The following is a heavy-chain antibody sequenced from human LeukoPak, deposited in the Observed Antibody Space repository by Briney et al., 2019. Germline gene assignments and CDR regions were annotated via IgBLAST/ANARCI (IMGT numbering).Heavy chain of an antibody. D-gene: IGHD4-11*01. J-gene: IGHJ4*02. Sequence: GGSLRLSCAASGFSFRTYWMQWVRQAPGKGLMWVSHINGDGSDTTYAESVKGRFTISRDNAKNTLYLQMNSLRAEDTAVYYCVRDNYGVDYWGQGTLVTVSS. CDR2: INGDGSDT. CDR1: GFSFRTYW. V-gene: IGHV3-74*01. CDR3: VRDNYGVDY.